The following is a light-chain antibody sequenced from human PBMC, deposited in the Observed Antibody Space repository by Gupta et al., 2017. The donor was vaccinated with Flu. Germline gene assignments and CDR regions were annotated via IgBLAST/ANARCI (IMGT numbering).Light chain of an antibody. Sequence: DTVVTQSPLSLSVTPGEPASISCRSSQSLLYSNGYNYLDWYLQKPGQSPQLLIYLGSNRASGVPDRFSGSGSGTTFTLKITRVEAEDVGIYYCMQALHTPPTFGQGTKVEVK. CDR1: QSLLYSNGYNY. CDR3: MQALHTPPT. J-gene: IGKJ1*01. V-gene: IGKV2-28*01. CDR2: LGS.